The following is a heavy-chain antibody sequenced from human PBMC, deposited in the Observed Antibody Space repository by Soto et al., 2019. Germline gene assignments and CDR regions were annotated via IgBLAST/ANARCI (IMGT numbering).Heavy chain of an antibody. D-gene: IGHD3-3*02. J-gene: IGHJ6*02. CDR3: ASDEDSQQLGGNYYYSLDV. CDR1: GGTFSTSA. Sequence: QVQLMQSGAEVKKPGSSVKVSCKASGGTFSTSAISWVRQAPGEGLEWVGGIMPVFATPDYAQKFQGRVTISADESTTTAYLEQTSLKAADTAVYYWASDEDSQQLGGNYYYSLDVWGQGTAITVSS. CDR2: IMPVFATP. V-gene: IGHV1-69*12.